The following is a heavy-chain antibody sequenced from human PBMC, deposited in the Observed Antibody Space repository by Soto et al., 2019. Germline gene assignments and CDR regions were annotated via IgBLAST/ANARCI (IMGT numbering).Heavy chain of an antibody. CDR3: ARDGYPRRSVHVDY. CDR1: GFTFGSYS. CDR2: ISSSSSSI. D-gene: IGHD5-18*01. Sequence: EVQLVESGGGLIQPGGSLRLSCAASGFTFGSYSLNWVRQAPGKGLEWVSYISSSSSSIYYADSVKGRFTISRDNAKNSLYLQMNSLRAGDTAVYFCARDGYPRRSVHVDYWGQGTPVTVSS. J-gene: IGHJ4*02. V-gene: IGHV3-48*01.